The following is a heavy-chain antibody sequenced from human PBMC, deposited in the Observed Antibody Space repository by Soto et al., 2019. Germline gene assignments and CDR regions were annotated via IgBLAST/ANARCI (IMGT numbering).Heavy chain of an antibody. CDR3: ARDSGSSGVAAAASWYS. CDR1: GFTFSSYA. D-gene: IGHD6-13*01. V-gene: IGHV3-30-3*01. Sequence: QVQLVESGGGVVQPGRSLRLSCAASGFTFSSYAMHWVRQAPGKGLEWVAVISYDGSNKYYADSVKGRFTISRDNSKNTLFLRINSLKAEDTAVYSCARDSGSSGVAAAASWYSWGQGTLVTVPP. J-gene: IGHJ4*02. CDR2: ISYDGSNK.